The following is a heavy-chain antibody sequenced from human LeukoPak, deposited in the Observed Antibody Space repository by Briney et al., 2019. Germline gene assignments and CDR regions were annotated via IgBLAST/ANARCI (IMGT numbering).Heavy chain of an antibody. Sequence: GGSLRLSCAASGFTFSSYSMNWVRQAPGKGLEWVSSISSSSSYIYYADSVEGRFTISRDNAQNSLYLQMTRLRAEDTAVFYCASDPSPSSWIQLWSPLGAYFDYWGQGTLVTVSS. CDR1: GFTFSSYS. CDR3: ASDPSPSSWIQLWSPLGAYFDY. J-gene: IGHJ4*02. V-gene: IGHV3-21*01. CDR2: ISSSSSYI. D-gene: IGHD5-18*01.